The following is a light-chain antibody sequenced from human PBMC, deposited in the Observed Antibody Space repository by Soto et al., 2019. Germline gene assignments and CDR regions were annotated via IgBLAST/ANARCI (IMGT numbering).Light chain of an antibody. CDR3: QQNYSSPTT. CDR1: QSISSH. J-gene: IGKJ3*01. CDR2: AAS. Sequence: DIQMTQSPSSLSASLGDTVTITCRPSQSISSHLNWYQQEPGKAPKFLINAASSVQGGVPSRFSGSGSGTDFTLTIRSLHPEDFATYFCQQNYSSPTTFGPGTKVDI. V-gene: IGKV1-39*01.